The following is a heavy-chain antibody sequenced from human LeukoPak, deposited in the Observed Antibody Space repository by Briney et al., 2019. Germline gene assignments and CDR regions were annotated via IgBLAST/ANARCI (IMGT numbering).Heavy chain of an antibody. Sequence: ASVKVSCKASGYTFTSYGISWVRQAPGQGLEWMGWISAYDGNTNYAQKLQGRVTMTTDTSTSTAYMELRSLRSDDTAVYYCARERITMVRGVIITAEGLDYWGQGTLVTVSS. CDR2: ISAYDGNT. V-gene: IGHV1-18*01. CDR3: ARERITMVRGVIITAEGLDY. D-gene: IGHD3-10*01. CDR1: GYTFTSYG. J-gene: IGHJ4*02.